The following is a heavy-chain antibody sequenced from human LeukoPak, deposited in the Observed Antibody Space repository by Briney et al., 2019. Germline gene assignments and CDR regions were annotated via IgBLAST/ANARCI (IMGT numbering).Heavy chain of an antibody. CDR1: GASISTSDDY. J-gene: IGHJ4*02. CDR2: LSYSGSP. Sequence: SGTLSLTCTVSGASISTSDDYWGWIRQPPGKGLEWIGSLSYSGSPYYNPSLKTRVTISVDTSKNQLSLKLSSVTAADTAVYYCARGDYDILTGYYSPQYYFDYWGQGTLVTVSS. V-gene: IGHV4-39*07. CDR3: ARGDYDILTGYYSPQYYFDY. D-gene: IGHD3-9*01.